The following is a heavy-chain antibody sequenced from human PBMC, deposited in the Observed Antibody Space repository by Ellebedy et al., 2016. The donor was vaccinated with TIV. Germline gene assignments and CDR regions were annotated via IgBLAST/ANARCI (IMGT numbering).Heavy chain of an antibody. CDR1: GFSLTPTGVG. CDR3: AHSPASFGIGWHVSGGWFDP. CDR2: IYWDDEQ. D-gene: IGHD3-16*01. Sequence: SGPTLVTPTQTLTLTCTFSGFSLTPTGVGVGWIRQPPGQALEWHAYIYWDDEQQYSPSLKGRLTINKDTSKNQVVLTMTNMDPVDTGTYYCAHSPASFGIGWHVSGGWFDPWGQGTLVTVSS. V-gene: IGHV2-5*02. J-gene: IGHJ5*02.